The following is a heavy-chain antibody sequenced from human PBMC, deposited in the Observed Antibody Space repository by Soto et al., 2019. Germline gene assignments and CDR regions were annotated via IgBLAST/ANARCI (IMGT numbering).Heavy chain of an antibody. J-gene: IGHJ3*02. V-gene: IGHV3-7*04. CDR2: IRQDGSDK. Sequence: EVQLVESGGGLVQPGGSLRLSCAASGFTFNSYYMTWVRQAPGTVLEWVANIRQDGSDKYYVGSVKGRFTISRDNAKNSLYLQMNILRAEDTAVYYCAGERGGPTTSAFDIWGQGTMVTVSS. CDR3: AGERGGPTTSAFDI. CDR1: GFTFNSYY. D-gene: IGHD1-26*01.